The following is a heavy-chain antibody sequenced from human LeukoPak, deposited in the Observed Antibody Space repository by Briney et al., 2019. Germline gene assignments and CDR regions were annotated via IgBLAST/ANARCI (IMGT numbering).Heavy chain of an antibody. D-gene: IGHD1-1*01. CDR3: ARDSPGYLAYDS. Sequence: AGSLRLSCTASGFTFTANSMTWVRQAPRRGVEWVARIKEDGSDIHYVDSVKGRFTISRDNAKKSLYLQMNGLRAEDTAVYYCARDSPGYLAYDSWGQGTLVTVSS. CDR1: GFTFTANS. V-gene: IGHV3-7*04. CDR2: IKEDGSDI. J-gene: IGHJ4*02.